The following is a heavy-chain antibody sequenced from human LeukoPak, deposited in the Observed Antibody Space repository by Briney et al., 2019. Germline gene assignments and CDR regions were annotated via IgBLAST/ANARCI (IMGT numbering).Heavy chain of an antibody. J-gene: IGHJ4*02. Sequence: GGSLRLSCAASGFTVSSNYMTWVRQAPGKGLEWVSVVYTGGSTYSADSVKGRFTISRHNSKNTLYLQMNSLRAEDTAVYYCARDLPFDYWGQGTLVTVSS. CDR2: VYTGGST. V-gene: IGHV3-53*04. CDR3: ARDLPFDY. CDR1: GFTVSSNY.